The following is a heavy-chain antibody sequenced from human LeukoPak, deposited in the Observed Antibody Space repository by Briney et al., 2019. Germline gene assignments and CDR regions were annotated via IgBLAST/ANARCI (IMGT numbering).Heavy chain of an antibody. V-gene: IGHV4-34*01. Sequence: SETLSLTCAVYGGSFSGYYWRWVRQPPGKGREWMGEINHSGSTNYNPSLKSRVTISVDTSKNQFSLKLSSVTAADTAVYYCARGFHRYSYGFGVYYFDYWGQGTLVTVSS. D-gene: IGHD5-18*01. CDR3: ARGFHRYSYGFGVYYFDY. CDR2: INHSGST. CDR1: GGSFSGYY. J-gene: IGHJ4*02.